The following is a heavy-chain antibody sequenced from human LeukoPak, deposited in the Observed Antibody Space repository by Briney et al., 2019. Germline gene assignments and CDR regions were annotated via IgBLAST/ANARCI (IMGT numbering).Heavy chain of an antibody. D-gene: IGHD6-6*01. Sequence: GGSLRLSCAASGFTFSSYEMNWVRQAPGKGLEWVSYISSSGSTIYYADSVKGRFTISRDNSKNTLYLQMNSLRAEDTAVYYCAKELGGIAARPWPSGFDYWGQGTLVTVSS. CDR1: GFTFSSYE. J-gene: IGHJ4*02. CDR2: ISSSGSTI. CDR3: AKELGGIAARPWPSGFDY. V-gene: IGHV3-48*03.